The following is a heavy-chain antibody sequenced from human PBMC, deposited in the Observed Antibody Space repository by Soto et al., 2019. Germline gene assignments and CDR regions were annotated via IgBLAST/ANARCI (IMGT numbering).Heavy chain of an antibody. J-gene: IGHJ6*02. CDR1: GYSFTSYW. CDR3: ARLSAAGEISLNYYYYGMDV. CDR2: IDPSDSYT. V-gene: IGHV5-10-1*01. Sequence: GESLKISCKGSGYSFTSYWICWVRQMPGKGLEWMGRIDPSDSYTNYSPSFQGHVTISAGKSISTAYLQWSSLKASDTAMYYCARLSAAGEISLNYYYYGMDVWGQGTTVT. D-gene: IGHD3-16*01.